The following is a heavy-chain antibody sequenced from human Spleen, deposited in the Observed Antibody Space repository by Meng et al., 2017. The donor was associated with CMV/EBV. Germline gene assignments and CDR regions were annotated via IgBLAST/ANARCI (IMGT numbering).Heavy chain of an antibody. D-gene: IGHD4-17*01. Sequence: GGSLRLSCAASGFTFSSYAMSWVRQAPGKGLEWVSAISGSGGSTYYADSVKGRFTISRDNSKSTLYFQMNSLRPEDTAVYYCARDRPFYGDFSLFDQWGQGTLVTVSS. J-gene: IGHJ4*02. CDR1: GFTFSSYA. CDR2: ISGSGGST. CDR3: ARDRPFYGDFSLFDQ. V-gene: IGHV3-23*01.